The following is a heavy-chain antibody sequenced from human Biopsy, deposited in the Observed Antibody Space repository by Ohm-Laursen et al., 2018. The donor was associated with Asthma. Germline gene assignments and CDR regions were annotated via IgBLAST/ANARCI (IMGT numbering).Heavy chain of an antibody. CDR2: ISYDGREK. CDR1: GFAFGNYA. V-gene: IGHV3-30*18. J-gene: IGHJ6*02. CDR3: AKDRFDGSVTSHYYYYGIDV. Sequence: SLRLSCTAFGFAFGNYAMYWVRQAPGKGPEWVALISYDGREKGYVDCVKGRFTISRDNFRNTLYVEMSSLRPEDSATYYCAKDRFDGSVTSHYYYYGIDVWGQGTAVTVSS. D-gene: IGHD3-10*01.